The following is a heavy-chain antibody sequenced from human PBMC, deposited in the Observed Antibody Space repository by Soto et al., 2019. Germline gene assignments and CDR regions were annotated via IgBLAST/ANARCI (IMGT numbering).Heavy chain of an antibody. J-gene: IGHJ5*02. Sequence: QVQLVQSGAEVKKPGSSVKVSCKASGGTFSSYAISWVRQAPGQGLEWMGGIIPIFGTANYAQKFQGRVTITADESTSTVYMALSSLRAEDTAVYYCAREEEWELRGNWFDPWGQGTLVTVSS. V-gene: IGHV1-69*01. D-gene: IGHD1-26*01. CDR1: GGTFSSYA. CDR3: AREEEWELRGNWFDP. CDR2: IIPIFGTA.